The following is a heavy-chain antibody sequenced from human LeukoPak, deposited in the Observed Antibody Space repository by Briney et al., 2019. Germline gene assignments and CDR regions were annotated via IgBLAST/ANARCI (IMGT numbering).Heavy chain of an antibody. V-gene: IGHV3-49*04. D-gene: IGHD2-2*01. CDR2: IRSKAYGGTT. CDR1: GFTFGDYA. CDR3: TRSYCSSTSCSSPTSDY. Sequence: PGGSLRLSCTASGFTFGDYAMSWVRQAPGKGLEWGGFIRSKAYGGTTEYAASVKGRFTISRDDSKSIAYPQMNSLKTEDTAVYYCTRSYCSSTSCSSPTSDYWGQGTLVTVSS. J-gene: IGHJ4*02.